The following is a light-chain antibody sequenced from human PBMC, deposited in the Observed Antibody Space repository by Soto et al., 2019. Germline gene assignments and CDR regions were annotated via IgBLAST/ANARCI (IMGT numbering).Light chain of an antibody. CDR2: LGS. Sequence: DTVMTQSPLSLSVTPGEPASISCRSTQILLHSNGYNYLDWYLQKPGQSPQLLIYLGSYRASGVPDRFSGSGSGTDFTLKISRVEAEDVEVYYCMQALQSPWTFGQGTKVDIK. CDR1: QILLHSNGYNY. CDR3: MQALQSPWT. J-gene: IGKJ1*01. V-gene: IGKV2-28*01.